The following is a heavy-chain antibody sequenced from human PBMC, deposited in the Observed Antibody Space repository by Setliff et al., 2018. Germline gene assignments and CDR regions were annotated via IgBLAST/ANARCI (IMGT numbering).Heavy chain of an antibody. CDR1: GGSFSTYY. D-gene: IGHD3-16*01. V-gene: IGHV4-34*01. J-gene: IGHJ4*02. CDR2: INHSGST. Sequence: PSETLSLTCAVYGGSFSTYYWIWIRQPPWKGMEWIGEINHSGSTNYNPSLKSRVTISVDKSKNQFSLKLRSVTAADTAVYYCVGVSYVYWGQGTLVTVSS. CDR3: VGVSYVY.